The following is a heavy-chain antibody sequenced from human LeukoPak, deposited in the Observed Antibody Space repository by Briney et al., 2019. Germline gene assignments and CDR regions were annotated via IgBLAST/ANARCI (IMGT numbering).Heavy chain of an antibody. CDR3: ARDRVDSSGWD. CDR1: GFTFSSYE. CDR2: ISSSGSTI. J-gene: IGHJ4*02. V-gene: IGHV3-48*03. Sequence: GGSLRLSCAASGFTFSSYEMNWVRQAPGKGLEWVSYISSSGSTIYYADSVKGRFTISGDNAKNSLYLQMNSLRAEDTAVYYCARDRVDSSGWDWGQGTLVTVSS. D-gene: IGHD6-19*01.